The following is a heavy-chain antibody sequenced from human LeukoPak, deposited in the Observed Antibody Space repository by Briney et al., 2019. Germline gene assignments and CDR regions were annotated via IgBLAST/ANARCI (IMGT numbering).Heavy chain of an antibody. CDR3: ARGGLIVVIPAADFDY. V-gene: IGHV3-30-3*01. CDR1: GFTFSSYA. Sequence: GGSLGLSCAASGFTFSSYAMHWVRQAPGKGLEWVAVISYDGSNKYYADSVKGRFTISRDISKNTLFLQMNSLRAEDTAVYYCARGGLIVVIPAADFDYWGQGTLVTVSS. CDR2: ISYDGSNK. J-gene: IGHJ4*02. D-gene: IGHD2-2*01.